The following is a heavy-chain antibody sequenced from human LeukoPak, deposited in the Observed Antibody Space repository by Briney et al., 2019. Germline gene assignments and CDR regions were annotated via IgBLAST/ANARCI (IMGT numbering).Heavy chain of an antibody. Sequence: SETLSLTCAVYSGSFSGYYWTWFRQPPGKGLEWIGEFNHNWGAKYNPSLKSRVTISVDTSKNHLSLSLNSVTAAGTAVYYCAASLWFGIYPDYWGQGSLVTVSS. CDR3: AASLWFGIYPDY. CDR2: FNHNWGA. V-gene: IGHV4-34*01. D-gene: IGHD3-10*01. J-gene: IGHJ4*02. CDR1: SGSFSGYY.